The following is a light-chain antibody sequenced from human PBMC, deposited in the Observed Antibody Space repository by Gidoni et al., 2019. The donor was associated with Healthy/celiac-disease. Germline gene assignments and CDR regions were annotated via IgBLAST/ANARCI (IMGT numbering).Light chain of an antibody. J-gene: IGKJ1*01. V-gene: IGKV4-1*01. Sequence: DIVMTQSPDSLAVSLGERATINCKSSQSVLYSSNNQNYLAWYQQKPGQPPKLLIYWASTRESGVPDRFSGSGSGTDFTLTISSLQAEDVAVYYCQQYYSTPHSAWTFGQGTKVEIK. CDR2: WAS. CDR3: QQYYSTPHSAWT. CDR1: QSVLYSSNNQNY.